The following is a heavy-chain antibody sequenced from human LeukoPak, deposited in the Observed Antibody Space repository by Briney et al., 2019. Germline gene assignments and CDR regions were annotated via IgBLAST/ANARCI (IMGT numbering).Heavy chain of an antibody. Sequence: ASETLSLTCTVSGGSISSSSYYWGWIRQPPGKGLEWIGSIYYSGSTYYNPSLKSRVTISVDTSKNQFSLKLSSVTAADTAVYYCAREAPVVSSVTATQRVLDYWGQGTLVTVSS. J-gene: IGHJ4*02. CDR3: AREAPVVSSVTATQRVLDY. V-gene: IGHV4-39*02. CDR2: IYYSGST. CDR1: GGSISSSSYY. D-gene: IGHD2-21*02.